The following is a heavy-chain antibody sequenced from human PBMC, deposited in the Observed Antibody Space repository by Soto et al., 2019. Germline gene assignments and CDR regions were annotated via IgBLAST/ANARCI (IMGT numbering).Heavy chain of an antibody. CDR1: GGTFSSYA. CDR3: AVTVTTHYGMDV. D-gene: IGHD4-17*01. CDR2: NIPIFGTA. V-gene: IGHV1-69*01. J-gene: IGHJ6*02. Sequence: QVQLVQSGAEVKKPGSSVKVSCKASGGTFSSYAISWVRQAPGQGLEWMGGNIPIFGTANYAQKFQVRVTITADESTSTAYMELSSLRSEDTAVYYCAVTVTTHYGMDVWGQGTTVTVSS.